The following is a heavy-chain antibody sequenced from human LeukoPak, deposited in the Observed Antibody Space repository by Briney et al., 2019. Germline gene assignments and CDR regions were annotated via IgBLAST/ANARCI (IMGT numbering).Heavy chain of an antibody. Sequence: LRLSCAASGFTFSSYAMSWVRQAPGKGLEWIGYIYHSGSTYYNPSLKSRVTISVDRSKNQFSLKLSSVTAADTAVYYCARGRATMVRGAPAGDWFDPWGQGTLVTVSS. V-gene: IGHV4-30-2*01. J-gene: IGHJ5*02. CDR1: GFTFSSYA. CDR3: ARGRATMVRGAPAGDWFDP. CDR2: IYHSGST. D-gene: IGHD3-10*01.